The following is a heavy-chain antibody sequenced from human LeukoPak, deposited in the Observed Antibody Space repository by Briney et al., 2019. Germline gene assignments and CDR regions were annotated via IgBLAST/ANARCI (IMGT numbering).Heavy chain of an antibody. CDR1: GLTASNNK. D-gene: IGHD2-15*01. CDR2: IYTAGNT. Sequence: GGSLRFSCAAPGLTASNNKMSWVRQAPGKGLEWVSVIYTAGNTYYTDSVKGRFAISRNNSKNTVFLQMNSLRAEDTAVYYCARFPWAHCSECWGQGTMVTVSS. CDR3: ARFPWAHCSEC. V-gene: IGHV3-53*01. J-gene: IGHJ3*01.